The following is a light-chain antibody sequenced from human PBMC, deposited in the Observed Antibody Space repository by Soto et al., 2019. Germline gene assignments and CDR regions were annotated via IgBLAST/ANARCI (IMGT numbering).Light chain of an antibody. CDR3: QTWGTGIVI. Sequence: QSVLTQSPSASASLGASVKLTCTLSSGHSSDAIAWHQQQPEKGPRFLMNLNSDGSHTKGDGIPDRFSGSSSGAERYLTISSLQSEDEADYYCQTWGTGIVIFGGATKLTVL. J-gene: IGLJ2*01. CDR1: SGHSSDA. V-gene: IGLV4-69*01. CDR2: LNSDGSH.